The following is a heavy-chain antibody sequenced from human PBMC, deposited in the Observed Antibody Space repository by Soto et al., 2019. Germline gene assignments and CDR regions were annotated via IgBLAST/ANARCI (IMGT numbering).Heavy chain of an antibody. D-gene: IGHD2-2*01. J-gene: IGHJ4*02. V-gene: IGHV1-3*01. Sequence: ASVKVSCKASGYTFTSYAMHWVRQAPGQRLEWMGWINAGNGNTKYSQKFQGRVTITRDTSASTAYMELSSLRSEDTAVYYCARLGCSSTSCFSDYWGQGTLVTVSS. CDR3: ARLGCSSTSCFSDY. CDR1: GYTFTSYA. CDR2: INAGNGNT.